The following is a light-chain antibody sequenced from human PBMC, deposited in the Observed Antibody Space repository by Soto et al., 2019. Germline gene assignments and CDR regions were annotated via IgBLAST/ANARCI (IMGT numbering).Light chain of an antibody. CDR1: QNIGTS. J-gene: IGKJ1*01. CDR3: HQRKSWPRT. CDR2: DTS. V-gene: IGKV3-11*01. Sequence: EIVLTQSPATLSLSPGERATLSCRAGQNIGTSLVWSQQRPGQAPRLLIYDTSNRATGIPARFSGSGSGTDFTLTISSLEPEDFAVYYCHQRKSWPRTFGQGTKVDIK.